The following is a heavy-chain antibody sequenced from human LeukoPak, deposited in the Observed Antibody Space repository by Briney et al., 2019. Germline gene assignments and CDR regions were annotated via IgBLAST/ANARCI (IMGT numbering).Heavy chain of an antibody. J-gene: IGHJ5*02. CDR2: IYYSGST. CDR1: VGSISIYY. D-gene: IGHD3-9*01. CDR3: ARGKPDILTADP. Sequence: PSETLSLTCTVSVGSISIYYWSWIRQPPGKGLEWIGYIYYSGSTNYNPSLKSRVTISVDTSKNQFSLKLSSVTPADTAVYYCARGKPDILTADPWGQGTLVTVSS. V-gene: IGHV4-59*01.